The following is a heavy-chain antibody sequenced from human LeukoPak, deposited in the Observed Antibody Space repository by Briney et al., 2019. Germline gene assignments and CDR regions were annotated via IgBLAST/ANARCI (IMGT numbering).Heavy chain of an antibody. CDR1: GGSISSGGYY. Sequence: PSQTLSLTCTVSGGSISSGGYYWSWIRQHSGKGLEWIGYIYYSGSTYYNPSLKSRVTISVDTSKNQFSLKLSSVTAADTAVYYCASLVGPSPFFDYWGQGTLVTVSS. V-gene: IGHV4-31*03. J-gene: IGHJ4*02. D-gene: IGHD2-2*01. CDR3: ASLVGPSPFFDY. CDR2: IYYSGST.